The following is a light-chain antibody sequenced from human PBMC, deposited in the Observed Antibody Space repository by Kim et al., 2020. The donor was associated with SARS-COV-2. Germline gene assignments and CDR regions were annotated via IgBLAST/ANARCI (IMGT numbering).Light chain of an antibody. CDR3: HQYDDWPT. Sequence: EIVMTQSPAPLSVSPGERATLSCRASQSVSSNLAWYQQKPGQAPRLIIYGAFIRATGIPARFSGSGSGTDFTLTISSLQSEDFAVYYCHQYDDWPTFGQGTKVDIK. J-gene: IGKJ2*01. CDR1: QSVSSN. V-gene: IGKV3D-15*01. CDR2: GAF.